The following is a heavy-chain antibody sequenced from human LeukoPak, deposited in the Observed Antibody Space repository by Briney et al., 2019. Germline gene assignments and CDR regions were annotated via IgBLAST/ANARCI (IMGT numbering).Heavy chain of an antibody. Sequence: SETLSLTCTVFGGSISSGSYYWSWTRQPAGKGLEWIGRIHASGSTNYNPSLKSRVTISVDTSKNQFSLKLSSVTAADTAVYYCARTTMVRGTYYVDVWGKGTTVTISS. CDR1: GGSISSGSYY. V-gene: IGHV4-61*02. CDR3: ARTTMVRGTYYVDV. CDR2: IHASGST. J-gene: IGHJ6*03. D-gene: IGHD3-10*01.